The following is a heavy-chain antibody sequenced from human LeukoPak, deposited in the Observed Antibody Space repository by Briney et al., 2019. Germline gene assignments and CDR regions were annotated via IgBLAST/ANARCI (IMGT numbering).Heavy chain of an antibody. CDR2: IWHDGATK. CDR3: ARELLGEGPDAFDV. CDR1: GFTFSSYA. D-gene: IGHD3-16*01. J-gene: IGHJ3*01. Sequence: GGSLRLSCAASGFTFSSYAMSWVRQAPGKGLDWVAMIWHDGATKFYADSVKGRFTISRDNSKDTLYLQMDSLRAEDTAVFYCARELLGEGPDAFDVWGQGTIVTVPS. V-gene: IGHV3-33*08.